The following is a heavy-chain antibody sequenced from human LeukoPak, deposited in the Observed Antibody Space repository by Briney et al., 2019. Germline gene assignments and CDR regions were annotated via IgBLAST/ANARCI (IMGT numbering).Heavy chain of an antibody. CDR3: ARGVTLYYYYMDV. Sequence: ASVKVSCKASGYSFSDYYMHWVRQAPGQGLEWMGWINLNNGATKYEQRFQGRVTMTRDTSVSTAYMELSRLRSDDTAVYYCARGVTLYYYYMDVWGKGTTVTVSS. D-gene: IGHD5/OR15-5a*01. V-gene: IGHV1-2*02. CDR2: INLNNGAT. J-gene: IGHJ6*03. CDR1: GYSFSDYY.